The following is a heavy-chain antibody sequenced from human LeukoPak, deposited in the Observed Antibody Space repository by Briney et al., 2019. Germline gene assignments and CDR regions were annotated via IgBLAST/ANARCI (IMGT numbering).Heavy chain of an antibody. CDR2: IYYSGST. D-gene: IGHD1-26*01. CDR3: ARAAYSGSYHSDY. V-gene: IGHV4-61*08. CDR1: GGSISSGGYS. J-gene: IGHJ4*02. Sequence: ASETLSLTCAVSGGSISSGGYSWSWIRQPPGKGLEWIGYIYYSGSTNYNPSLKSRVTISVDTSKNQFSLKLSSVTAADTAVYYCARAAYSGSYHSDYWGQGTLVTVSS.